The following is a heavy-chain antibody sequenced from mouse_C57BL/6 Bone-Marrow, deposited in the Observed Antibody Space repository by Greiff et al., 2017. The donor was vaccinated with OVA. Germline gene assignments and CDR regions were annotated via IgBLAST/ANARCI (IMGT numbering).Heavy chain of an antibody. CDR2: ISNLAYSI. J-gene: IGHJ4*01. V-gene: IGHV5-15*01. CDR1: GFTFSDYG. Sequence: EVQGVESGGGLVQPGGSLKLSCAASGFTFSDYGMAWVRQAPRKGPEWVAFISNLAYSIYYADTVTGRFTISRENAKNTLYLEMRSLRSEDTAMYYGAGQKGISWGYAMDYWGQGTSVTVSS. CDR3: AGQKGISWGYAMDY. D-gene: IGHD4-1*01.